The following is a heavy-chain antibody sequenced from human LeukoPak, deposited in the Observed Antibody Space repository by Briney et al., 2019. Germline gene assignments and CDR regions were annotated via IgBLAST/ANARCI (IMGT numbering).Heavy chain of an antibody. D-gene: IGHD5-12*01. J-gene: IGHJ3*02. V-gene: IGHV5-10-1*01. Sequence: GESLKISCKGSGYSFTSYWSSWVRQMHGKGLEWMGRIDPSDAYTNYRPSFQGHVTISADKSISTAYLQWSSLKASDTAMYYCARRGGGGYSGYDSSAFDIWGQGTMVTVSS. CDR3: ARRGGGGYSGYDSSAFDI. CDR1: GYSFTSYW. CDR2: IDPSDAYT.